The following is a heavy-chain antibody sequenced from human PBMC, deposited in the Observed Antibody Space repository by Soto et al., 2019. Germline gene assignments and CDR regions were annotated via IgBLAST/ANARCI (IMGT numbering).Heavy chain of an antibody. J-gene: IGHJ4*02. CDR1: GYTFTSCG. D-gene: IGHD6-19*01. Sequence: ASVKASCKASGYTFTSCGISWVRQAPGQGLEWMGWISAYNGNTNYAQKLQGRVTMTTDTSTSTAYMELRSLRSDDTAVYYCARSIAVAGTSDYWGQGTLVTVS. CDR2: ISAYNGNT. V-gene: IGHV1-18*01. CDR3: ARSIAVAGTSDY.